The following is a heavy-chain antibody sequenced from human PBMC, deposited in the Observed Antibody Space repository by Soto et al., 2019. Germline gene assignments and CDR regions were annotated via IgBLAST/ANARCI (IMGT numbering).Heavy chain of an antibody. J-gene: IGHJ4*02. Sequence: SGPTLVNPTQTLTLTCTFSGFSLSSIGVAVGWIRQPPGKALEWLALLYWNDDRRYSPSLKSRLTTTKDTSKNQVVLTMTNMDPADTATYYCAHSASVPCCYYFDSWGQGTLVTVSS. CDR3: AHSASVPCCYYFDS. D-gene: IGHD1-26*01. CDR1: GFSLSSIGVA. CDR2: LYWNDDR. V-gene: IGHV2-5*01.